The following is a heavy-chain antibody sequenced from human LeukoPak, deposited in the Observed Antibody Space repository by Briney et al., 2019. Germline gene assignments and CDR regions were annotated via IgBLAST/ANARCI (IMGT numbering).Heavy chain of an antibody. CDR1: GFTFTSNA. J-gene: IGHJ3*02. CDR3: ARGTSERVYGALDI. CDR2: ISYDGNNK. D-gene: IGHD3-10*02. V-gene: IGHV3-30*03. Sequence: GGSLRLSCAASGFTFTSNALNWVRQAPGKGLEWVAIISYDGNNKYYADSVKGRFTISRDNSKNTLYLEMNSLRTEDTAVYYCARGTSERVYGALDIWGQGTRVTVSS.